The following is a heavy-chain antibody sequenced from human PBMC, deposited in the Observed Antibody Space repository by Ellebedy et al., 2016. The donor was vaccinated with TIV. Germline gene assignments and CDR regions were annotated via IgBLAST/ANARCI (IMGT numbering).Heavy chain of an antibody. J-gene: IGHJ4*02. V-gene: IGHV3-74*03. CDR2: IKADGSGI. CDR3: VRTARIADY. CDR1: GFSFGSYW. Sequence: GGSLRLSCAASGFSFGSYWMLWVRQPPGKGLEWVSRIKADGSGITYADSVRGRFTISRDNAKNTLYLQMDSLRVEDTAVYYCVRTARIADYWGQGTLVTVSS. D-gene: IGHD2-21*02.